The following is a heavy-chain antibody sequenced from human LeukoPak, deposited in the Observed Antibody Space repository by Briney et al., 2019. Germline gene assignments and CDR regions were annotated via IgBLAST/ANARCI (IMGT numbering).Heavy chain of an antibody. CDR1: GFTFSSYE. CDR3: ASQAPDFDY. CDR2: INHSGSS. J-gene: IGHJ4*02. Sequence: PGGSLRLSCAASGFTFSSYEMNWVRQAPGKGLEWIGDINHSGSSNYNPSLKSRVTISVDTFKNQFSLKLSSVTAADTAVYYCASQAPDFDYWGQGTLVTVSS. V-gene: IGHV4-34*01.